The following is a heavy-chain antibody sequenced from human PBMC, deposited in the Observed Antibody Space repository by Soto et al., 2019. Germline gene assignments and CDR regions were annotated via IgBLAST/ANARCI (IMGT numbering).Heavy chain of an antibody. CDR1: GASITGTSY. D-gene: IGHD2-8*02. J-gene: IGHJ4*02. CDR2: FSLSGTT. V-gene: IGHV4-4*07. Sequence: TLSLTCTVSGASITGTSYWSWIRQPAGKGLEWIGRFSLSGTTNYNPSLRSRVTMSADVSKNQFSLRLTSVTAADTALYYCARGMTPPGAPAWYYFDSWGQGTLVTVSS. CDR3: ARGMTPPGAPAWYYFDS.